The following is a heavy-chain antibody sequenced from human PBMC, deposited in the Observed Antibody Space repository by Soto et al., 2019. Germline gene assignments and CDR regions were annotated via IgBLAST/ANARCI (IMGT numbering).Heavy chain of an antibody. J-gene: IGHJ4*02. CDR1: GFTFSNAW. D-gene: IGHD6-19*01. CDR3: ASSLIAVAGTGRRAAYYFDS. Sequence: EVQLVESGGGLVKPGGSLRLSCAASGFTFSNAWMSWVRQAPGKGLEWVSSTSSSGRDKYYADSVKGRFTISRDNAKNSLYLQMNSLRAEDMAVYYCASSLIAVAGTGRRAAYYFDSWGQGTLVTVST. CDR2: TSSSGRDK. V-gene: IGHV3-21*01.